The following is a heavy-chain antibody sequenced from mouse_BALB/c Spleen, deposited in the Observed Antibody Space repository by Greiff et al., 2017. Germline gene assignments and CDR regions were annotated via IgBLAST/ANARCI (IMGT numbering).Heavy chain of an antibody. CDR3: ARRGTTAAWFAY. CDR2: ISYSGST. J-gene: IGHJ3*01. V-gene: IGHV3-8*02. D-gene: IGHD1-2*01. CDR1: GDSITSGY. Sequence: EVKLQESGPSLVKPSQTLSLTCSVTGDSITSGYWNWIRKFPGNKLEYMGYISYSGSTYYNPSLKSRISITRDTSKNQYYLQLNSVTTEDTATYYCARRGTTAAWFAYWGQGTLVTVSA.